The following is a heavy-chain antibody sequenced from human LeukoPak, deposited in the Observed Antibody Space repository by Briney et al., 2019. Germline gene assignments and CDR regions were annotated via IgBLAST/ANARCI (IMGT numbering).Heavy chain of an antibody. CDR3: ARESYSSSWYGPDY. Sequence: PGGSLRLSCAASGFPFSTYWMHWVRQAPGKGLVWVSRINNDGSSTTYADSVKGRFTISRDNANNTLYLQMDSLRAEDTAVYYCARESYSSSWYGPDYWGQGTLVTVSS. CDR1: GFPFSTYW. V-gene: IGHV3-74*01. D-gene: IGHD6-13*01. CDR2: INNDGSST. J-gene: IGHJ4*02.